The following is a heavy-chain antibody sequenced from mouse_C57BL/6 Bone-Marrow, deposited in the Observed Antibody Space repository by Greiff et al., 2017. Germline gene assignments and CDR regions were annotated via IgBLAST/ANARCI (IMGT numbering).Heavy chain of an antibody. V-gene: IGHV5-17*01. CDR3: ARPPGSSYGAWFAY. J-gene: IGHJ3*01. CDR1: GFTFSDYG. Sequence: EVHLVESGGGLVKPGGSLKLSCAASGFTFSDYGMHWVRQAPEKGLEWVAYISSGSSTIYYADTVKGRFTISRDNAKNTLFLQMTSLRSEDTAMYYCARPPGSSYGAWFAYWGQGTLVTVSA. CDR2: ISSGSSTI. D-gene: IGHD1-1*01.